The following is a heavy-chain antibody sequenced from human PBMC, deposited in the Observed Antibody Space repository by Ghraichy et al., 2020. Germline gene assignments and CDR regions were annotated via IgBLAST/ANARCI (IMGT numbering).Heavy chain of an antibody. V-gene: IGHV4-59*01. J-gene: IGHJ5*02. CDR3: ARAELWPRYNWFDP. D-gene: IGHD5-18*01. CDR2: IYYSGST. Sequence: GSLRLSCTVSGGSISSYYWSWIRQPPGKGLEWIGYIYYSGSTNYNPSLKSRVTISVDTSKNQFSLKLSSVTAADTAVYYCARAELWPRYNWFDPWGQGTLVTVSS. CDR1: GGSISSYY.